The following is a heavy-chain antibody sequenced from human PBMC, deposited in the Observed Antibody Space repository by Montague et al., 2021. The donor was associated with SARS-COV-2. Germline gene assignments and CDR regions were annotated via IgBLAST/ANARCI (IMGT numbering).Heavy chain of an antibody. J-gene: IGHJ4*02. D-gene: IGHD1-1*01. CDR3: ARGAPGY. Sequence: SETLSLTCAVYGGSSSDYHWTWIRQSPGGGLEWIGQINYGGSTKYNSSLRSRVNITIDTSTNQFSLKLTAVTAADTAVYYCARGAPGYWGQGTPVTVSS. V-gene: IGHV4-34*01. CDR1: GGSSSDYH. CDR2: INYGGST.